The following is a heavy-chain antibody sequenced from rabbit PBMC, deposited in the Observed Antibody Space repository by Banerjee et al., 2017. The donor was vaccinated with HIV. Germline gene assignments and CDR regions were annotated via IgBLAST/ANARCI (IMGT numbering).Heavy chain of an antibody. CDR1: GFSFSNKYV. CDR2: IYTGSSGST. D-gene: IGHD1-1*01. CDR3: ARSGSGDYRRVNL. Sequence: QEQLEESGGDLVKPEGSLTLTCTASGFSFSNKYVMCWVRQAPGKGLEWIACIYTGSSGSTYYASWAKGRFTISKTSWTTVTLQMTSLTAADTATYFCARSGSGDYRRVNLWGPGTLVTVS. J-gene: IGHJ4*01. V-gene: IGHV1S45*01.